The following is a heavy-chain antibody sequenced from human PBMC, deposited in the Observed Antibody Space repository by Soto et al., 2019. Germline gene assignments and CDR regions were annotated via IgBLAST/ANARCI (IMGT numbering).Heavy chain of an antibody. J-gene: IGHJ4*02. V-gene: IGHV4-38-2*01. CDR1: GYSISSGYY. CDR3: ARLRVYYYVWRSYRYGEGYFDY. CDR2: IYHSGST. D-gene: IGHD3-16*02. Sequence: SETLSLTCAVSGYSISSGYYWGWIRQPPGKGLEWIGSIYHSGSTYYNPSLTSRVTISVDTSKNQFSLNLSSVTAADTAVYYCARLRVYYYVWRSYRYGEGYFDYWGQGTLVTVSS.